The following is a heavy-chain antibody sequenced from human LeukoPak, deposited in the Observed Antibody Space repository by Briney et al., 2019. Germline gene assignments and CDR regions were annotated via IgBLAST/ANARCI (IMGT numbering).Heavy chain of an antibody. J-gene: IGHJ4*02. CDR2: ISTSSSYI. D-gene: IGHD4-17*01. CDR1: GFTFSTYS. CDR3: ANNYGDYDY. Sequence: PGGSLRLSCAASGFTFSTYSMTWVRQAPGKGLEWVSSISTSSSYIYYADFVKGRFTISRDNAKNSLYLQMNSLRAEDTAVYYCANNYGDYDYWGQGTLVTVSS. V-gene: IGHV3-21*01.